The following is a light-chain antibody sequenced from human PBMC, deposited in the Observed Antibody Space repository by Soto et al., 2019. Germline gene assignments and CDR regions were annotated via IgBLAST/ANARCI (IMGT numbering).Light chain of an antibody. J-gene: IGLJ1*01. CDR3: SSYTSRGTIYV. CDR1: NSDIGGSKY. Sequence: QSVLTQPASVSGSPGQSITLSCTGTNSDIGGSKYVSWYQQHPGKAPKLMIYEVTYRPSGVSDRFSGSKSGNTASLTVSGLQAEDEADYYCSSYTSRGTIYVFGNGTKVTV. CDR2: EVT. V-gene: IGLV2-14*01.